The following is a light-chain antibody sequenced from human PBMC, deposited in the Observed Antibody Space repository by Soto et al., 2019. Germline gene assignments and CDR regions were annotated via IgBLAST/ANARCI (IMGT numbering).Light chain of an antibody. CDR2: AAS. V-gene: IGKV1-6*01. J-gene: IGKJ1*01. Sequence: ATQMTQSPSSLSASVGDRITITCRVSRDIGSDLSWYQQKPGKAPTLLIYAASNLQSGVPSRFRGSRSGTEFTLTVRSLQPEDFATYYCLQDHDDSWTFGQGTKVDIK. CDR1: RDIGSD. CDR3: LQDHDDSWT.